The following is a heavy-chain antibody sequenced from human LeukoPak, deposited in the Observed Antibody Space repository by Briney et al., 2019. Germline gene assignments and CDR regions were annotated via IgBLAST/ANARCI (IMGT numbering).Heavy chain of an antibody. J-gene: IGHJ4*02. D-gene: IGHD4-17*01. CDR2: ISGSGGST. V-gene: IGHV3-23*01. CDR1: GFTFRSYA. CDR3: ANLPTVTTLDY. Sequence: GGSLRLSXAASGFTFRSYAMSWVRQAPGEGLEWVSAISGSGGSTYYADSVKGRFTISRDNSKNTLYLQMNSLRAEDTAVYYCANLPTVTTLDYWGQGTLVTVSS.